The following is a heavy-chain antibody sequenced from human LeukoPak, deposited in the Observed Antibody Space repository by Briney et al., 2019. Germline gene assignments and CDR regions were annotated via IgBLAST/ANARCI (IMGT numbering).Heavy chain of an antibody. Sequence: SEALSLTCAVSGGPISSSNWLSRVRPPPGKGLELIEEINHSGSTNYNPSLKTRVTISVDTSKNQPSLKLSSVTAADTAVYYCASSLGGYYYYYYMDVWGKGTTVTVSS. CDR2: INHSGST. CDR1: GGPISSSNW. J-gene: IGHJ6*03. CDR3: ASSLGGYYYYYYMDV. D-gene: IGHD3-16*01. V-gene: IGHV4-4*02.